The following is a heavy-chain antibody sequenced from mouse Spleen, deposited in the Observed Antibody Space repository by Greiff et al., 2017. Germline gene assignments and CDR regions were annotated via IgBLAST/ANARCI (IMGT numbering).Heavy chain of an antibody. CDR2: INSNGGST. V-gene: IGHV5-6-3*01. J-gene: IGHJ1*01. Sequence: EVHLVESGGGLVKPGGSLKLSCAASGFTFSSYAMSWVRQTPEKRLEWVAAINSNGGSTYYPDTVKDRFTISRDNAKNTLYLQMSSLRSEDTALYYCARDYDGSYGYWYFDVWGAGTTVTVSS. D-gene: IGHD1-1*01. CDR1: GFTFSSYA. CDR3: ARDYDGSYGYWYFDV.